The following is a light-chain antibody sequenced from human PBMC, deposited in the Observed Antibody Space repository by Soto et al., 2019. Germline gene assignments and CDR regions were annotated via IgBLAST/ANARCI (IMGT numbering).Light chain of an antibody. CDR3: QPSSNTPFT. CDR2: AAS. J-gene: IGKJ3*01. CDR1: QSMSNY. V-gene: IGKV1-39*01. Sequence: DSQMTQSPSSLSASVGDRVTITCRASQSMSNYLNWYQQRPGKAPKLLIYAASSLHSGVSSRFSGSGSGTDFTLTISRLQPEDFATYYCQPSSNTPFTFGPGTKVEI.